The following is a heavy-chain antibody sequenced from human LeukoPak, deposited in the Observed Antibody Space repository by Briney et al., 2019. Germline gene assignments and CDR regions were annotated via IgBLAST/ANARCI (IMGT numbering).Heavy chain of an antibody. J-gene: IGHJ4*02. CDR3: AREGDYTTFDY. CDR2: INHSGST. V-gene: IGHV4-34*01. CDR1: GGSFSGYY. D-gene: IGHD4-17*01. Sequence: MTSETLSLTCAVYGGSFSGYYWSWIRQPPGKGLEWIGEINHSGSTNYNPSLKSRVTISVDRSKNQFSLKLSSVTAADTAVYYCAREGDYTTFDYWGQGTLVTVSS.